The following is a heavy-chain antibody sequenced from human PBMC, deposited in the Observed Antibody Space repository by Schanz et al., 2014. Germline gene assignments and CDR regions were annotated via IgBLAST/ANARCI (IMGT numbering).Heavy chain of an antibody. CDR3: AREVGLYDRGWFDP. J-gene: IGHJ5*02. D-gene: IGHD3-22*01. CDR2: IIPILGIA. CDR1: GGTFNSYT. V-gene: IGHV1-69*08. Sequence: QVQLVQSGAEVKKPGSSMKVSCKASGGTFNSYTINWVRQAPGQGLEWMGRIIPILGIANYAQKFQGRVTNTADKSTSTAYMSLSSLRPEDTAVYYCAREVGLYDRGWFDPWGQGTLVTVSS.